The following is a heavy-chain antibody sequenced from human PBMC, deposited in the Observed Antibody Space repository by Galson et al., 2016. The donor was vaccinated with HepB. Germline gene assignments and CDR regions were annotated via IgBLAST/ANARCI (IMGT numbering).Heavy chain of an antibody. V-gene: IGHV4-39*02. CDR1: GDSISGSAYY. J-gene: IGHJ5*02. Sequence: SETLSLTCSVSGDSISGSAYYWGWIRQPPGEGLEWIGTISYTGGTSYNPSLKSRVAISVDTTKNHFSLELTSVTAADTAVYFCVRDSQINWFYLWGQGTRVTVSS. CDR3: VRDSQINWFYL. CDR2: ISYTGGT.